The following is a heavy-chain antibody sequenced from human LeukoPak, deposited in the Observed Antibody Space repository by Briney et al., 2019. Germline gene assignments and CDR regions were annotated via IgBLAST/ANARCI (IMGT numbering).Heavy chain of an antibody. V-gene: IGHV4-38-2*01. CDR3: TRDTTRDY. CDR1: GYSISSGYY. J-gene: IGHJ4*02. Sequence: PSEPLSLTCAVSGYSISSGYYWGWIRQPPGKGLEWIGSINHSGSTYYNPSLKSRVTILVDTSKNQFSLKLTSVTAADTAVYYCTRDTTRDYWGQGTLVTVSS. D-gene: IGHD4-11*01. CDR2: INHSGST.